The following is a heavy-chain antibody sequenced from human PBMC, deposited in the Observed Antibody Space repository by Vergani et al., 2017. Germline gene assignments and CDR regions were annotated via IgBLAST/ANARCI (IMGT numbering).Heavy chain of an antibody. CDR1: GFTFSSYG. J-gene: IGHJ6*03. Sequence: QVQLVESGGGVVQPGGSLRLSCAASGFTFSSYGMHWVRQAPGKGLEWVAFIRYDGSNKYYADSVKGRFTISRDNSKNTLYLQMNNLRAADTAVYYCARSGYCAHGVCYMTYYYYMDVWGKGTEVTVSS. V-gene: IGHV3-30*02. D-gene: IGHD2-8*01. CDR2: IRYDGSNK. CDR3: ARSGYCAHGVCYMTYYYYMDV.